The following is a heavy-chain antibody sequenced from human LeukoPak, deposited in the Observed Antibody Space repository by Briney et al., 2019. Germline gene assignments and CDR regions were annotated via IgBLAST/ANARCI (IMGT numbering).Heavy chain of an antibody. J-gene: IGHJ5*02. CDR2: INHSGTT. CDR3: ARFRVRNWFDP. V-gene: IGHV4-34*01. CDR1: GGSFSGYY. Sequence: SETLSLTCAVYGGSFSGYYWSWIRQPPGKGLEWIGEINHSGTTNYNPSLKSRVTISVDTSKNQFSLKLSSVTTADTAVYYCARFRVRNWFDPWGQGTLVTVSS.